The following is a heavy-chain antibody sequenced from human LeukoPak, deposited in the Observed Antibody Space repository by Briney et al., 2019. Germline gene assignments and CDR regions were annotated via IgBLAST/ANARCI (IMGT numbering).Heavy chain of an antibody. CDR2: LKQDGSEK. CDR3: ARGRGFRGNWFDP. Sequence: GGSLRHSCAASGFTFSTYWMSWVRQAPGKGLEWVANLKQDGSEKYYVDSLKGRFTISRDNAKNSLYLEMNSLRAEDTAVYYCARGRGFRGNWFDPWGQGTLVTVSS. V-gene: IGHV3-7*05. D-gene: IGHD1-26*01. J-gene: IGHJ5*02. CDR1: GFTFSTYW.